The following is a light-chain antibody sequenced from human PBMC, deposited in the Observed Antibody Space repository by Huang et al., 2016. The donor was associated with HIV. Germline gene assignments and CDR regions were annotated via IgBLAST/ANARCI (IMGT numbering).Light chain of an antibody. CDR2: GAS. V-gene: IGKV3-15*01. CDR3: QQYNT. J-gene: IGKJ4*01. CDR1: QSVSSN. Sequence: EIVMTQSPATLSVSPGERATLSCRASQSVSSNLAWYQQKPGQAPRLLIYGASTRATGIPARFSGSGSGTEFTLTIAPLQSEDFAVYYCQQYNTFGGGTKVEIK.